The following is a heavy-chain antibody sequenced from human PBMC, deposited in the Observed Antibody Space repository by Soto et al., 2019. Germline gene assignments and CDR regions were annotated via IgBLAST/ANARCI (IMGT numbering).Heavy chain of an antibody. CDR3: ARAQRIQLWASGMDV. D-gene: IGHD5-18*01. V-gene: IGHV1-69*01. J-gene: IGHJ6*02. CDR1: GGTLSSYV. CDR2: IIPVFGTV. Sequence: QVQLVQSGAEVKKPGSSVKVSCKASGGTLSSYVISWVRQAPGQGLAWMGGIIPVFGTVHYAQKFQGRVTVTAEESTTTAYMELRSLRAEDAAVYYCARAQRIQLWASGMDVWGQGTTVTVSS.